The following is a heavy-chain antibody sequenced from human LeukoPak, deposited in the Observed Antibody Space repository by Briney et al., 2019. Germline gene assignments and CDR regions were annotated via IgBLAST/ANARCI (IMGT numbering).Heavy chain of an antibody. CDR1: GFTFDDYA. Sequence: PGRSLRLSCAASGFTFDDYAMHWVRQAPGKGLEGVSGISWNSGTIGYADSVKGRFTISRDNAKNSLYLQMNSLRAEDTALYYCVKTDGDYYMDVWGKGTTVTISS. CDR3: VKTDGDYYMDV. CDR2: ISWNSGTI. J-gene: IGHJ6*03. V-gene: IGHV3-9*01. D-gene: IGHD4-17*01.